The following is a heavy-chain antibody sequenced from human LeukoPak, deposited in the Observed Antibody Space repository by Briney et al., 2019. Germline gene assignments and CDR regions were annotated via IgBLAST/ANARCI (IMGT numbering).Heavy chain of an antibody. J-gene: IGHJ4*02. CDR2: IYYSGST. Sequence: SETLSLTCTVSGGSISSSSYYWSWIRQPPGKGLEWIGYIYYSGSTNYNPSLKSRVTISVDTSKNQFSLKLSSVTAADTAVYYCARDSSAGLIAAAVFDYWGQGTLVTVSS. V-gene: IGHV4-61*01. D-gene: IGHD6-13*01. CDR1: GGSISSSSYY. CDR3: ARDSSAGLIAAAVFDY.